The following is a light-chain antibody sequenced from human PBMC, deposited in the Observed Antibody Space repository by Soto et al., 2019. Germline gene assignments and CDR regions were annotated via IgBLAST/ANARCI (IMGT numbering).Light chain of an antibody. CDR2: AAS. Sequence: DIQMTQSPSSLSASVGDRVTITCRASQSTSYYLNWYQQKPGKAPKLLIYAASSLQSGVPSRSSGSESGTDFTLTISSLQPEDVAAYYCQKYNSAPLTFGGGTKVDIK. CDR3: QKYNSAPLT. J-gene: IGKJ4*01. V-gene: IGKV1-39*01. CDR1: QSTSYY.